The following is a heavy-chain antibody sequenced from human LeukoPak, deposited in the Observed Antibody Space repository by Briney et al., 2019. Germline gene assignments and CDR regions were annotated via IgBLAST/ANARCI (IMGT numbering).Heavy chain of an antibody. Sequence: SETLSLTCAVYGGSFSGYYWSWIRQPPGKGLEWIGEINHSGSTNYNPSLKSRVTISVDTSKNQFSLKLSSVTAADTAVYYCARGASGWPLYYGMDVWGQGTTVTVSS. CDR2: INHSGST. CDR1: GGSFSGYY. V-gene: IGHV4-34*01. D-gene: IGHD6-19*01. J-gene: IGHJ6*02. CDR3: ARGASGWPLYYGMDV.